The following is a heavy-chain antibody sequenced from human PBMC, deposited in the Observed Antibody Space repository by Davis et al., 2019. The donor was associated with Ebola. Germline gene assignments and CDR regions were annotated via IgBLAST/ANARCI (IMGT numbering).Heavy chain of an antibody. J-gene: IGHJ4*02. CDR1: GGSISSYY. CDR2: IYYSGST. V-gene: IGHV4-59*01. Sequence: PSETLSLTCTVSGGSISSYYWSWIRQPPGKGLEWIGYIYYSGSTNYDPSLKSRVTISVDTSKNQFSLKLSSVTAADTAVYYCARSEGYSSGWPFDYWGQGTLVTVSS. D-gene: IGHD6-19*01. CDR3: ARSEGYSSGWPFDY.